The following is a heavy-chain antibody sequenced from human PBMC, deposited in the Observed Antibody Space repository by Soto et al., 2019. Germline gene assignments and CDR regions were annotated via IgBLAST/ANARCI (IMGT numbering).Heavy chain of an antibody. D-gene: IGHD3-3*01. CDR2: ISYDGSNK. CDR3: AKGERGFGVVEGNAFDI. J-gene: IGHJ3*02. Sequence: PGGSLRLSCAASGFTFSSYGMHWVRQAPGKGLEWVAVISYDGSNKYYADSVKGRFTISRDNSKNTLYLQMNSLRAEDTAVYYCAKGERGFGVVEGNAFDIWGQGTMVTVSS. CDR1: GFTFSSYG. V-gene: IGHV3-30*18.